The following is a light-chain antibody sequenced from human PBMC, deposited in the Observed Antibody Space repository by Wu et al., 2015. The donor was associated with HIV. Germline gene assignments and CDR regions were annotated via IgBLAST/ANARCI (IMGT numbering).Light chain of an antibody. J-gene: IGKJ3*01. CDR3: QHHGNSIFT. V-gene: IGKV3-15*01. CDR1: QSVSGD. Sequence: EVVMTQSPATLSVSPGERATLSCRASQSVSGDLAWFQQKPGQAPRLLIYDTSTRATGIPARFSGSGSGTEFTLTVSRLEPEDFAVYYCQHHGNSIFTFGPGTKVDVK. CDR2: DTS.